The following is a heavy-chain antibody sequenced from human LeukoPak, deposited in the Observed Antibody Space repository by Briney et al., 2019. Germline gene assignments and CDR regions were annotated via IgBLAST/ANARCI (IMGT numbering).Heavy chain of an antibody. CDR3: ARDRIPRLREVWYDP. Sequence: PSETLSLTCTVSGGSISSYFWSWIRQPPGKGLEWIGSIYYSGSTYYNPSLKSRVTISVDTSKNQFSLKLSSVTAADTAVYYCARDRIPRLREVWYDPWGQGTLVTVSS. J-gene: IGHJ5*02. CDR1: GGSISSYF. CDR2: IYYSGST. D-gene: IGHD5-12*01. V-gene: IGHV4-59*12.